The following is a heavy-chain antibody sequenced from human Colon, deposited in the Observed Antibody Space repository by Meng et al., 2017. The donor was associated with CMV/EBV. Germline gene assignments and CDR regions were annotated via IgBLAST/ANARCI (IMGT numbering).Heavy chain of an antibody. Sequence: QVQLQQWGAGLLKPSETLSLACAVYGGSFSGYYWSWIRQPPGKGLEWIGEIYHSGSTNYNPSLKSRVTISVDTSKNQFSLKLSSVTAADTAVYYCARGQVLWFGDQNYYGMDVWGQGTTVTVSS. CDR1: GGSFSGYY. J-gene: IGHJ6*02. CDR3: ARGQVLWFGDQNYYGMDV. CDR2: IYHSGST. V-gene: IGHV4-34*01. D-gene: IGHD3-10*01.